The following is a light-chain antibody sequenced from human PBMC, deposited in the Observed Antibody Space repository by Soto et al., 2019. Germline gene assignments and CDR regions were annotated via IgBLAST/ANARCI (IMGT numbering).Light chain of an antibody. CDR2: GVS. CDR1: SSDVGGYDY. J-gene: IGLJ3*02. V-gene: IGLV2-14*03. Sequence: QSALTQPASVSGSPGQSITISRTGTSSDVGGYDYVSWYQQHPGKAPKLMIYGVSNRPSGVSNRFSGPKSGNTASLTISGLQAEDEADYYCSSYTNSITHVFGGGTKVTVL. CDR3: SSYTNSITHV.